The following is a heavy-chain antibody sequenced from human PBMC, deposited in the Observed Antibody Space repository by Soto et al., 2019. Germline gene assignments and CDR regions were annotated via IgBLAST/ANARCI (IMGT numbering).Heavy chain of an antibody. Sequence: QVQLVQSGAEVKKPGSSVKVSCKASGGTFSSYAISWVRQAPGQGLEWMGGIIPIFGTANYAQKFQGRVTITADESTSTAYMELSSVRSEDTAVYYCARDSGYSSGCYSGFASDYWGQGTLVTVSS. CDR3: ARDSGYSSGCYSGFASDY. J-gene: IGHJ4*02. CDR2: IIPIFGTA. V-gene: IGHV1-69*01. CDR1: GGTFSSYA. D-gene: IGHD6-19*01.